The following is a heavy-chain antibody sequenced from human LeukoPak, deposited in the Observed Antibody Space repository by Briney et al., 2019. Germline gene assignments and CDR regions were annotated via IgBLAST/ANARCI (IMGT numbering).Heavy chain of an antibody. J-gene: IGHJ4*02. CDR1: GVAFCNAW. CDR2: IISKASGGAA. CDR3: TTYRYNYGSTGYSYFDY. V-gene: IGHV3-15*01. D-gene: IGHD3-22*01. Sequence: GGSRTLSCAASGVAFCNAWMAWVRQAPGKGLEWVSRIISKASGGAADYAASVKGRFTISRDDSKATLYLQMSSLEIEDTAVYYCTTYRYNYGSTGYSYFDYWGQGTLVTVSS.